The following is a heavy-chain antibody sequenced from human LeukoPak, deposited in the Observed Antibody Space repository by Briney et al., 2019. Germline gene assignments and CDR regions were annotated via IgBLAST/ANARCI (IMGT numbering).Heavy chain of an antibody. J-gene: IGHJ1*01. Sequence: SVKVSCKASGGTFSSYAISWVRQAPGQGLEWMGGIIPIFGTTNYAQKFQGRVTITTDESTSTAYMELSSLRSEDTAVYYCARDSSYYDSSGYYSPEYFQHWGQGTLVTVSS. CDR2: IIPIFGTT. D-gene: IGHD3-22*01. CDR1: GGTFSSYA. V-gene: IGHV1-69*05. CDR3: ARDSSYYDSSGYYSPEYFQH.